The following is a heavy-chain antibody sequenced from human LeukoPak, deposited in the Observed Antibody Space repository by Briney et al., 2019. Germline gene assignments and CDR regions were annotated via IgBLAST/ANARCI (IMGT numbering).Heavy chain of an antibody. D-gene: IGHD6-13*01. V-gene: IGHV4-59*01. CDR2: IRNSGST. CDR3: ARYDSSWDSLDY. Sequence: SETLSLTCNVSGGSISTYYWSWIRQPPGKGLEWIGSIRNSGSTNYNSSLKSRITMSVDTSKNQFSLKLSSVTAADTAVYYCARYDSSWDSLDYWGQGTLVTVSS. CDR1: GGSISTYY. J-gene: IGHJ4*02.